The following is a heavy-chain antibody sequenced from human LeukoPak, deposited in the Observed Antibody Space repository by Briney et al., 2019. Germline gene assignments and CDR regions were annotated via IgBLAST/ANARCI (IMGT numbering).Heavy chain of an antibody. CDR3: ANPVIGMIVEPGDY. Sequence: GGSLRLSCAASGFTFSSYGMHWVRQAPGKGLEWVAVISYDGGNKYYADSVKGRFTISRDNSKNKLYLQMNSLRAEDTAVYYCANPVIGMIVEPGDYWGQGTLVTVSS. V-gene: IGHV3-30*18. CDR1: GFTFSSYG. CDR2: ISYDGGNK. J-gene: IGHJ4*02. D-gene: IGHD3-22*01.